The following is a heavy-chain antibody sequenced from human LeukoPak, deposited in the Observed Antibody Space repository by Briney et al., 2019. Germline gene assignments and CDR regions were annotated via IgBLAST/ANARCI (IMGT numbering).Heavy chain of an antibody. D-gene: IGHD6-19*01. CDR2: FDPEDGET. J-gene: IGHJ4*02. CDR3: ATDLAESSGDAY. V-gene: IGHV1-24*01. CDR1: GYTLTELS. Sequence: ASVKVSCKVSGYTLTELSMHWVRQAPGKGLEWMGGFDPEDGETIYAQKFQGRVTMTEDTSTDTAYMELSSLRSEDTAVYYCATDLAESSGDAYWGQGTLVTVSS.